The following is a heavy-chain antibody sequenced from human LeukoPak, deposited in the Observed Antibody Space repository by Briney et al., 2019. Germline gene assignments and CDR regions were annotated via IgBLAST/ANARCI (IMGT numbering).Heavy chain of an antibody. CDR1: GGSISSYY. CDR2: IYTSGST. V-gene: IGHV4-4*07. Sequence: SETLSLTCTVSGGSISSYYWSWIRQPAGKGLEWIGRIYTSGSTNYNPSLKSRVTMSVDTSKNQFSLKLSSVTAADTAVYYCVRDVHDYGDYWFDPWGQGTLVTVSS. D-gene: IGHD4-17*01. J-gene: IGHJ5*02. CDR3: VRDVHDYGDYWFDP.